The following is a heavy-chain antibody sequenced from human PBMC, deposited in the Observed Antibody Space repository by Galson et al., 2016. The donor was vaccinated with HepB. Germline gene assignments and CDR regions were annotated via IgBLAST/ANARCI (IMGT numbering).Heavy chain of an antibody. CDR1: GFAFRTYG. CDR3: ARDNRLEHLDY. V-gene: IGHV3-33*01. J-gene: IGHJ4*02. CDR2: IWYDGINR. D-gene: IGHD3-3*01. Sequence: SLRLSCAASGFAFRTYGMHWVRQAPGKGLEWVAIIWYDGINRYYADSVKGRFTISRDNSKNTLYLQVNSLRAEDSAVYYCARDNRLEHLDYWGQGTLVTVSS.